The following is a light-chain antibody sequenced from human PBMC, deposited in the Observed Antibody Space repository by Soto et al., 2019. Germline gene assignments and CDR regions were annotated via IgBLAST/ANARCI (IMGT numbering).Light chain of an antibody. CDR1: QSISSW. CDR2: DAT. Sequence: DIPMTQSPSTLSASVGDRVTITCRASQSISSWLAWYQQKPGKAPKLLIYDATSLESGVPSRFSGSGYGTEFTLTIGSLQPDDFATYYCQRYNSYPLTFGGGTKVEIK. V-gene: IGKV1-5*01. CDR3: QRYNSYPLT. J-gene: IGKJ4*01.